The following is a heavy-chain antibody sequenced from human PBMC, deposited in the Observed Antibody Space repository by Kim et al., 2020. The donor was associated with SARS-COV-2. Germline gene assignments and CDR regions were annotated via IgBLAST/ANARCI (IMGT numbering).Heavy chain of an antibody. D-gene: IGHD1-1*01. V-gene: IGHV3-30*04. J-gene: IGHJ6*02. CDR2: ISYDGSNK. Sequence: GGSLRLSCAASGFTFSSYAMHWVRQAPGKGLEWVAVISYDGSNKYYADSVKGRFTISRDNSKNTLYLQMNSLRAEDTAVYYCARGTGDGTYYYYYGMDVWGQGTTVTVSS. CDR1: GFTFSSYA. CDR3: ARGTGDGTYYYYYGMDV.